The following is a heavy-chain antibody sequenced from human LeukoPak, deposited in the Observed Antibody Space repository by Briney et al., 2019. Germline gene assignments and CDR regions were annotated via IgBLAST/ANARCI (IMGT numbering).Heavy chain of an antibody. V-gene: IGHV1-8*03. CDR1: GYTFTSYD. CDR3: ARGNDYGDYFDY. Sequence: ASVKVSCKASGYTFTSYDINWVRQAPGQGLEWMGWMNPNSGNTGYAQKFQGRVTITRNTSISTAYMELSSLRSEDTAVYYCARGNDYGDYFDYWGQGTLVTVSS. D-gene: IGHD4-17*01. CDR2: MNPNSGNT. J-gene: IGHJ4*02.